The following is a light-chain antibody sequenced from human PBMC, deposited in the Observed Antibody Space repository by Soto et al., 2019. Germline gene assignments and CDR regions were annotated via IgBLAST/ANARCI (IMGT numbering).Light chain of an antibody. V-gene: IGLV2-14*01. CDR1: SSDVGGYNY. J-gene: IGLJ1*01. CDR2: DVS. CDR3: SSYTSSSTLV. Sequence: QSVLTQPASVSGSPGPSFTITCTGTSSDVGGYNYVSWYQQHPGKAPKLMIYDVSNRPSGVSNRFSGSKSGNTASLTISGLQAEDEADYYCSSYTSSSTLVFGTGTKVTVL.